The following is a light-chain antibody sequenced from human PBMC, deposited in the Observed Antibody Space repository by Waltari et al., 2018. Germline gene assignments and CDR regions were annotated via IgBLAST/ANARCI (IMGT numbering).Light chain of an antibody. CDR3: QQYNNWPPMYT. V-gene: IGKV1-16*02. CDR1: QGISKS. J-gene: IGKJ2*01. CDR2: ATS. Sequence: DIQMTQSPSSLSASVGDRVTITCRASQGISKSLAWFQQKPGKAPKSLIYATSSLQSGVPSKFSGSGSGTAFTLTISSLQSEDFAVYYCQQYNNWPPMYTFGQGTKLEIK.